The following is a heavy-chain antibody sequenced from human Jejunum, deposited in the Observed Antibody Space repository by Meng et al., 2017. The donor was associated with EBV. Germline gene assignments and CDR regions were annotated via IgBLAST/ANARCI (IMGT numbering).Heavy chain of an antibody. CDR3: ARQGPSGRTFDY. D-gene: IGHD1-26*01. Sequence: QPQLQESGPGLLKPSETLSLTCTVSGGSISSSSYYWGWIRQPPGKGLEWIGTYYNSGSTYYNPSLKSRVTISVDTSKNQFSLKLISVTAADTAAYYCARQGPSGRTFDYWGQGTLVTVSS. J-gene: IGHJ4*02. CDR1: GGSISSSSYY. CDR2: YYNSGST. V-gene: IGHV4-39*01.